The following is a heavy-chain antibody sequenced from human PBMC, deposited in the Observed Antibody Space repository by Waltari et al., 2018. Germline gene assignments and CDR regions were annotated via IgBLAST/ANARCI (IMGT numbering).Heavy chain of an antibody. D-gene: IGHD4-4*01. CDR3: AKDLQGSIDS. Sequence: QVQLVQSGAEVKEPGASVMVSCKASGYTFTAYSIHWVRLDPGQGLEWMGRISPNSGVTTYAQKFQGRVTMTRDTSISTAYMELSRLRSDDTAFYYCAKDLQGSIDSWGQGTLLAVSS. V-gene: IGHV1-2*06. CDR2: ISPNSGVT. J-gene: IGHJ4*02. CDR1: GYTFTAYS.